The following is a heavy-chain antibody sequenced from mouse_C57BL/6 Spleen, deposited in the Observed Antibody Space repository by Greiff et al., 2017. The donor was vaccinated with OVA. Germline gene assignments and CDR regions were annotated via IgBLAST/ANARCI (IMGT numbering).Heavy chain of an antibody. D-gene: IGHD2-3*01. Sequence: QVQLKESGAELVKPGASVKISCKASGYAFSSYWMNWVKQRPGKGLEWIGQIYPGDGDTNYNGKFKGKATLTADKSSSTAYMQLSSLTSEDSAVYFCARVGGGYYFYYFDYWGQGTTLTVSS. CDR2: IYPGDGDT. CDR3: ARVGGGYYFYYFDY. CDR1: GYAFSSYW. V-gene: IGHV1-80*01. J-gene: IGHJ2*01.